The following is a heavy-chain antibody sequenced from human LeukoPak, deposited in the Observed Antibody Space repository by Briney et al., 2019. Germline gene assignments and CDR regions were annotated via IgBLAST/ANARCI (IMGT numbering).Heavy chain of an antibody. CDR1: GFPFSSYE. V-gene: IGHV3-48*03. D-gene: IGHD3-22*01. CDR3: ARTMDSRGPWDFQH. J-gene: IGHJ1*01. Sequence: PGGSLRLSCAAPGFPFSSYEMNWVRQAPGKGLEWVSYISSSGGTIYYADSVKGRFTISRDNAKNLLYLHMNNLRAEDTAVYYCARTMDSRGPWDFQHWGQGTLVTVSS. CDR2: ISSSGGTI.